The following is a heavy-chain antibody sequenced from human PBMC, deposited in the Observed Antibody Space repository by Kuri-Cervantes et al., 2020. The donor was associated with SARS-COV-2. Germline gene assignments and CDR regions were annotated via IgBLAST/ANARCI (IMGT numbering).Heavy chain of an antibody. J-gene: IGHJ5*02. D-gene: IGHD3-10*01. Sequence: SSVKDTFKAPGRYFSNYAITWVRQAPRPGLGWVGGISPRFGKAKYAQKFQGRVTISADESTRTVYMELTSLRFGETATYYFARGDLGFDSGKYKNFGGWFDPWDREPWSPSPQ. CDR3: ARGDLGFDSGKYKNFGGWFDP. V-gene: IGHV1-69*13. CDR2: ISPRFGKA. CDR1: GRYFSNYA.